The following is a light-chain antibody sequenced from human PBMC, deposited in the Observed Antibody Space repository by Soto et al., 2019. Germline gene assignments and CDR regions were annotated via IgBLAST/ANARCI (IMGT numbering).Light chain of an antibody. J-gene: IGLJ3*02. CDR3: AAWDDSLSGGV. V-gene: IGLV1-47*01. CDR2: RTN. CDR1: SSNIESNY. Sequence: QPVLTQPPSASGTPGQRVTISCSGSSSNIESNYVYWYQQLPGTAPKLLIYRTNQRPSGVPDRFSGSKSGTSASLAISGLRSEDEADYYCAAWDDSLSGGVFVGGTKVTVL.